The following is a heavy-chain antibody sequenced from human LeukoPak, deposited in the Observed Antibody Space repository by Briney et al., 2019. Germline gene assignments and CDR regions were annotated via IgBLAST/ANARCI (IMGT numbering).Heavy chain of an antibody. CDR2: IYYSGST. CDR1: GGSISSGGYY. J-gene: IGHJ3*02. V-gene: IGHV4-31*03. D-gene: IGHD5-24*01. Sequence: SQTLSLTCTVSGGSISSGGYYWSWIRQHPGRGLEWIGYIYYSGSTYYNPSLKSRVTISVDTSKNQFPLKLSSVTAADTAVYYCASSRDGYNEGAFDIWGQGTMVTVSS. CDR3: ASSRDGYNEGAFDI.